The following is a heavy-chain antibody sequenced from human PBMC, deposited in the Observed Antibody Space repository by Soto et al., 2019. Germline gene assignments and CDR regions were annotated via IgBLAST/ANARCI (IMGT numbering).Heavy chain of an antibody. D-gene: IGHD6-6*01. CDR1: GYTLTELS. J-gene: IGHJ5*02. CDR2: FDPEDGET. CDR3: ATGEAARRFDWFDP. Sequence: ASVKVSCKVSGYTLTELSMHWVRQAPGKGLEWMGGFDPEDGETIYTQKFQGRVTMTEDTSTDTAYMELSSLRSEDTAVYYCATGEAARRFDWFDPWGQGTLVTVSS. V-gene: IGHV1-24*01.